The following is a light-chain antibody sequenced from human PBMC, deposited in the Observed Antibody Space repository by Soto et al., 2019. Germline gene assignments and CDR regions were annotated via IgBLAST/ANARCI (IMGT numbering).Light chain of an antibody. V-gene: IGKV1-5*03. J-gene: IGKJ1*01. CDR2: KAS. CDR1: QSISSW. Sequence: DIQMTQSPSTLSASVGDRVTITCRASQSISSWLAWYQQKPGKAPKLLINKASSLESGVPSRFSGSGSGTEFTLTISSLQPDDFATYYCQHFNSYPWTFCQGTKVDI. CDR3: QHFNSYPWT.